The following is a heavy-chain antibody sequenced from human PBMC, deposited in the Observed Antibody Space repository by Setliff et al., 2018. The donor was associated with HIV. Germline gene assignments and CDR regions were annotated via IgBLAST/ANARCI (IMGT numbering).Heavy chain of an antibody. Sequence: PSETLSLTCAVYGGSYSGYYWGWIRQPPGKGLAWIGEINHSGSTNYNPSLKSRVTISGDTSKNQFSRKLSSVTAADTAVYNCARGSRKVATIRLYYYYMDVWGKGTPGTVSS. V-gene: IGHV4-34*01. D-gene: IGHD5-12*01. CDR1: GGSYSGYY. J-gene: IGHJ6*03. CDR3: ARGSRKVATIRLYYYYMDV. CDR2: INHSGST.